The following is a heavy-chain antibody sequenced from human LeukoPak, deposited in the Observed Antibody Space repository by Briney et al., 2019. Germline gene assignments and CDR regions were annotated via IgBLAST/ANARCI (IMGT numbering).Heavy chain of an antibody. CDR3: ATDHPLYYGSGSDFDY. J-gene: IGHJ4*02. V-gene: IGHV1-24*01. CDR1: GYTLTELS. Sequence: ASVKVSCKVSGYTLTELSMHWVRQAPGKGLEWMGGFDPEDGETIYAQKFQGRVTMTEDTSTDTAYMELSSLRSEDTAVYYCATDHPLYYGSGSDFDYWGQETLVTVSS. CDR2: FDPEDGET. D-gene: IGHD3-10*01.